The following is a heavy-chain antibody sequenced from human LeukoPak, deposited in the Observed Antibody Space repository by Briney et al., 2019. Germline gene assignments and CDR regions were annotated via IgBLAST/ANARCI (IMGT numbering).Heavy chain of an antibody. J-gene: IGHJ4*02. Sequence: ASVKVSCKASGHTFTSYAMHWVRQAPGQRLEWMGWINAGSGNTKYSQKFQGRVTITRDTSASTAYMELSSLRSEDTAVYYCAREYSSAMDFDYWGQGTLVTVSS. CDR2: INAGSGNT. CDR1: GHTFTSYA. V-gene: IGHV1-3*01. CDR3: AREYSSAMDFDY. D-gene: IGHD3-22*01.